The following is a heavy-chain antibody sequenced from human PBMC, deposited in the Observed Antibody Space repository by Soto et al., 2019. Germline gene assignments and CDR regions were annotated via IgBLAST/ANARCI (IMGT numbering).Heavy chain of an antibody. CDR2: ISYDGSNK. CDR3: SSGYSSGWYNWFDP. CDR1: GFTFSSYG. V-gene: IGHV3-30*03. J-gene: IGHJ5*02. D-gene: IGHD6-19*01. Sequence: QVQLVESGGGVVQPGRSLRLSCAASGFTFSSYGMHWVRQALGKGLEWVAVISYDGSNKYYADSVKGRFTISRDNSKNTLYLQMNSLRAEDTAVYYCSSGYSSGWYNWFDPWGQGTLVTVSS.